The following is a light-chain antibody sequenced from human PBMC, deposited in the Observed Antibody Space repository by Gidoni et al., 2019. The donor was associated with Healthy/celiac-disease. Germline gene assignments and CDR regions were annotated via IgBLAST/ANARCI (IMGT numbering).Light chain of an antibody. V-gene: IGKV4-1*01. CDR2: WAS. J-gene: IGKJ1*01. Sequence: DIVMTQSPDSLAVYLGERATINCKSSQSVLYSSNNKNYLAWYQQKPGQPHKLLIYWASTRESGVPDRCSGSGSGTDFTRTSSSLQAEDVAVYYCQQYYSTPWTFGQGTKVEIK. CDR3: QQYYSTPWT. CDR1: QSVLYSSNNKNY.